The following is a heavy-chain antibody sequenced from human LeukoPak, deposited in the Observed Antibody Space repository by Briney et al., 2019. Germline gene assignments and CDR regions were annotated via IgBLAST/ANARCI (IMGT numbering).Heavy chain of an antibody. Sequence: ASVKVSCKASGYTFTSYGISWVRQAPGQGLEWMGRISAYNGNTNYAQKLQGRVTMTTDTSTSTAYMELGSLRSDDTAVYYCARDGLLWFGELWDYYYYYMDVWGKGTTVTISS. CDR1: GYTFTSYG. CDR2: ISAYNGNT. V-gene: IGHV1-18*01. CDR3: ARDGLLWFGELWDYYYYYMDV. J-gene: IGHJ6*03. D-gene: IGHD3-10*01.